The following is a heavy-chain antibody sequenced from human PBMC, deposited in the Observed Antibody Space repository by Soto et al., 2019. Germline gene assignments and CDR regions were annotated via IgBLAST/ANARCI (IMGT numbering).Heavy chain of an antibody. CDR2: IYYSGGT. J-gene: IGHJ4*02. V-gene: IGHV4-39*01. Sequence: SETLSLTCTVSSGSISSSSYYWGWIRQPPGKGLEWIGNIYYSGGTYYNPSLKSRVTISVDTSKNQFSLKLSSVTAADTAVYYCARRRGREGSSWYGGIDYWGQGTLVTVSS. CDR1: SGSISSSSYY. D-gene: IGHD6-13*01. CDR3: ARRRGREGSSWYGGIDY.